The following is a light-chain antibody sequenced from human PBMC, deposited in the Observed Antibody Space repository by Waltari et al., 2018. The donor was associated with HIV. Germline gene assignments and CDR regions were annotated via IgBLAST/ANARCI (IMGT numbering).Light chain of an antibody. CDR3: NSRDSSGNHV. V-gene: IGLV3-19*01. CDR2: GKN. Sequence: YYASWYQQKPGQAPVLVIYGKNNRPSGIPDRFSGSSSGNTASLTITGAQAEDEADYYCNSRDSSGNHVFGTGTKVTVL. J-gene: IGLJ1*01. CDR1: YY.